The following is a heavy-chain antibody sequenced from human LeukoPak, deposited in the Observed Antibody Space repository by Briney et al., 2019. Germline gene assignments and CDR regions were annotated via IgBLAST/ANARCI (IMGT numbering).Heavy chain of an antibody. D-gene: IGHD3-22*01. J-gene: IGHJ4*02. V-gene: IGHV4-59*01. Sequence: SETQSLTCTVSGGSISSYYWSWIRQPPGKGLEWIGYIYYSGSTNYNPSLKSRVTISVDTSKNQFSLKLSSVTAADTAVYYCARGGYDSSGYYFSLLYDYWGQGTLVTVSS. CDR2: IYYSGST. CDR1: GGSISSYY. CDR3: ARGGYDSSGYYFSLLYDY.